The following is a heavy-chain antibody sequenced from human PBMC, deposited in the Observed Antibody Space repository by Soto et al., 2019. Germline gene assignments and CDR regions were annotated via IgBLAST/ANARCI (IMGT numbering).Heavy chain of an antibody. CDR3: AKGSYYFQH. Sequence: GGSLRLSCAASGFTFSSYGMHWVRQAPGKGLEWVAVISYDGSNKYYADSVKGRFTISRDNSKNTLYLQMNSLRAEDTAVYYCAKGSYYFQHWGQGTLVTVSS. J-gene: IGHJ1*01. V-gene: IGHV3-30*18. CDR2: ISYDGSNK. CDR1: GFTFSSYG. D-gene: IGHD1-26*01.